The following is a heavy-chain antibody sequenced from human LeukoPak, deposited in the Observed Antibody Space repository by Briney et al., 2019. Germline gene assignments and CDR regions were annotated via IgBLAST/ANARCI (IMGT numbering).Heavy chain of an antibody. Sequence: GGSLRLSCAASGFTFSSYSMNWVRQAPGKGLEWVSSISSSSSYIYYADSVKGRFTISRDNAKNSLYLQMSSLRAEDTAVYYCARATTVVTPSDYWGQGTLVTVSS. J-gene: IGHJ4*02. D-gene: IGHD4-23*01. CDR1: GFTFSSYS. CDR3: ARATTVVTPSDY. V-gene: IGHV3-21*01. CDR2: ISSSSSYI.